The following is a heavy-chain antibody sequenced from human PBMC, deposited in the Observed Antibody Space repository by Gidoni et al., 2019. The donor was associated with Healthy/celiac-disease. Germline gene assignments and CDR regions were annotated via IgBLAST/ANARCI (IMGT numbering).Heavy chain of an antibody. CDR2: ISWNSGSI. D-gene: IGHD3-9*01. V-gene: IGHV3-9*01. CDR1: GFTFDDYA. J-gene: IGHJ3*02. Sequence: EVQLVESGGGLVQPGRSLRLSCAASGFTFDDYAMHWVRQAPGKGLEWVSGISWNSGSIGYADSVKGRFTISRDNAKNSLYLQMNSLRAEDTALYYCAKAPDYDILNAFDIWGQGTMVTVSS. CDR3: AKAPDYDILNAFDI.